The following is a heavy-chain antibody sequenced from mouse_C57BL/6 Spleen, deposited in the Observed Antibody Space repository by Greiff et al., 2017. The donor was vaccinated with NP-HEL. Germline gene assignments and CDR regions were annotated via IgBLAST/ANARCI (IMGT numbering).Heavy chain of an antibody. CDR2: ISSGSSTT. CDR3: ARTYYSKGDAMDY. V-gene: IGHV5-17*01. Sequence: DVMLVESGGGLVKPGGSLKLSCAASGFTFSDYGMHWVRQAPEKGLEWVAYISSGSSTTYYADTVKGRFTISGDNANNTLFLQLTSLRSEDTALYYCARTYYSKGDAMDYWGQGTSVTVSS. CDR1: GFTFSDYG. J-gene: IGHJ4*01. D-gene: IGHD2-5*01.